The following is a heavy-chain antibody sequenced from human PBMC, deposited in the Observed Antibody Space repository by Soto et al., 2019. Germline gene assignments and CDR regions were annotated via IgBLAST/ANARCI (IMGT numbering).Heavy chain of an antibody. Sequence: SETLSLTCAVYGGSFSGYYWSWIRQPPGKGLEWIGEINLSGSTNYNPSLKSRVTISVDTSKNQFSLKLSSVTAADTAVYYCARVRIQLWFDYYYGMDVWGQGTTVTVSS. J-gene: IGHJ6*02. V-gene: IGHV4-34*01. CDR2: INLSGST. D-gene: IGHD5-18*01. CDR1: GGSFSGYY. CDR3: ARVRIQLWFDYYYGMDV.